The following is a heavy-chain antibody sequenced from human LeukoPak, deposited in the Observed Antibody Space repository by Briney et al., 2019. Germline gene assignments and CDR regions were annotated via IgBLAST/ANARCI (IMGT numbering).Heavy chain of an antibody. CDR2: ISWNSGSI. V-gene: IGHV3-9*01. CDR3: AKAIGSGFDPVDY. J-gene: IGHJ4*02. D-gene: IGHD6-19*01. Sequence: GGSLRLSCAASGFTFSSYAMSWVRQAPGKGLEWVSGISWNSGSIGYADSVKGRFTISRDNAKNSLYLQMNSLRVEDTALYYCAKAIGSGFDPVDYWGQGTLVTVSS. CDR1: GFTFSSYA.